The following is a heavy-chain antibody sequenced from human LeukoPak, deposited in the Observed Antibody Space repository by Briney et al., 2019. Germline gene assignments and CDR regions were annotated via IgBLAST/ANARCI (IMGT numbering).Heavy chain of an antibody. V-gene: IGHV4-59*08. CDR3: ARGPPVVPAAIHNWFDP. CDR2: IYYSGST. CDR1: GGSISSYY. D-gene: IGHD2-2*01. J-gene: IGHJ5*02. Sequence: SETLSLTCTVSGGSISSYYWSWIRQPPGKGLEWIGYIYYSGSTNYNPSLKSRVTISVDTSKNQFSLKLSSVTAADTAVYYCARGPPVVPAAIHNWFDPWGQGTLVTVSS.